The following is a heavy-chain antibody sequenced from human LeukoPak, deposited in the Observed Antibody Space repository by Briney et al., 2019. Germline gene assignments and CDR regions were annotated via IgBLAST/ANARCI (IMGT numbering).Heavy chain of an antibody. J-gene: IGHJ5*02. V-gene: IGHV4-38-2*02. Sequence: SETLSLTCSVSNYSISRTYHWGWIPQPPGKGLEWIGTIYHSGTTYYSPSLKSRVTISIHTSKNQFSLRLTSVTAADTAVYYCARDSRDYVWGSYREDRRVFDPWGQGTLVTVSS. CDR1: NYSISRTYH. D-gene: IGHD3-16*02. CDR2: IYHSGTT. CDR3: ARDSRDYVWGSYREDRRVFDP.